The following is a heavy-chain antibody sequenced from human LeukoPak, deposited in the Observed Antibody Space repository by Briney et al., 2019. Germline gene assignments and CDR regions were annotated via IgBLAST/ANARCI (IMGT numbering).Heavy chain of an antibody. CDR1: GGSFSGYY. V-gene: IGHV4-34*01. D-gene: IGHD3-10*01. CDR2: INHSGST. Sequence: SETLSLTCAVYGGSFSGYYWSWIRQPPGKGLEWIGEINHSGSTNYNPSLKSRVTISVDTSKNQFTLKLSSVTAADTAVYYCARGSVRGVITDPFDYWGQGTLVTVSS. CDR3: ARGSVRGVITDPFDY. J-gene: IGHJ4*02.